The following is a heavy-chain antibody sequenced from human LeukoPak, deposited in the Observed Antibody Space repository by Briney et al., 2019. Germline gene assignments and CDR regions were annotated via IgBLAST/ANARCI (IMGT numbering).Heavy chain of an antibody. Sequence: GGSLTPSCTASGFTFSSYWMHWVRQAPGKGLVWVSRITSDGSSTSHADSVKGRFTISRDNAKGTLYLQMSSLRAEDTAVYYCSRGVGATDRGGEGPLVTVSS. CDR1: GFTFSSYW. CDR3: SRGVGATDR. J-gene: IGHJ4*02. V-gene: IGHV3-74*01. D-gene: IGHD1-26*01. CDR2: ITSDGSST.